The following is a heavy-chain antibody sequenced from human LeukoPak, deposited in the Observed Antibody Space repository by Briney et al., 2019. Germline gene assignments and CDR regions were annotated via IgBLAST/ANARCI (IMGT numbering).Heavy chain of an antibody. Sequence: PGGSLRLSCAASGFTFSSYGMHWVRQAPGKGLEWVAFIRYDGSNRYYADSVKGRFTISRDNSKNTLYLQMNSLRAEDTAVYYCARARYCSSTSCSMWFDPWGQGTLVTVSS. CDR2: IRYDGSNR. CDR3: ARARYCSSTSCSMWFDP. J-gene: IGHJ5*02. D-gene: IGHD2-2*01. V-gene: IGHV3-30*02. CDR1: GFTFSSYG.